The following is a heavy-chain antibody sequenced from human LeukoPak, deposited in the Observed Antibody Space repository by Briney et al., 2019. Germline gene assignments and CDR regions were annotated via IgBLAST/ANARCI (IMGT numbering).Heavy chain of an antibody. V-gene: IGHV4-4*02. D-gene: IGHD3-3*01. CDR3: AREGGFYRPLDY. CDR2: VNLDGRT. CDR1: GGSVTSTNW. Sequence: SETLSLTCDVSGGSVTSTNWWTWVRQPPGKDPKWIGEVNLDGRTNYTPSLKSRLIMSVDLPENHISLKLTSVIAADTAVYYCAREGGFYRPLDYSGQGTLVTVSS. J-gene: IGHJ4*02.